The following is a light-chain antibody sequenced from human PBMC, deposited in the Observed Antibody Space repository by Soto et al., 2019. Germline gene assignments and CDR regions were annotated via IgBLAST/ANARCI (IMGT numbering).Light chain of an antibody. CDR3: QQFNVWHRT. Sequence: EIVMTQSPATLSVSPGERATLSCRASQSVGSNLAWYQQKPGQAPRLLIYGASTRATDIPARFSGSGSGTEFALTINSLQSEDSAVYFCQQFNVWHRTFGQGTKVDIK. J-gene: IGKJ1*01. V-gene: IGKV3-15*01. CDR1: QSVGSN. CDR2: GAS.